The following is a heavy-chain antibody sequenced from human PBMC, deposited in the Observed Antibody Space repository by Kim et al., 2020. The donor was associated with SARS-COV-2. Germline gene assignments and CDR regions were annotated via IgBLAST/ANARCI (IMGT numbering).Heavy chain of an antibody. CDR3: ARDPAYYDILTGYYRIDY. CDR1: GGSFSGYY. D-gene: IGHD3-9*01. Sequence: SQTLSLTCAVYGGSFSGYYWSWIRQPPGKGLEWIGEINHSGSTNYNPSLKSRVTISVDTSKNQFSLKLSSVTAADTAVYYCARDPAYYDILTGYYRIDYWGQGTLVTVSS. CDR2: INHSGST. J-gene: IGHJ4*02. V-gene: IGHV4-34*01.